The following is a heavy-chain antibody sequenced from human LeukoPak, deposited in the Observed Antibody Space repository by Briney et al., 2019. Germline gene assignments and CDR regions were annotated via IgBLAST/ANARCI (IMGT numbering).Heavy chain of an antibody. CDR1: GGSISSGSYY. Sequence: SETLSLTCTVSGGSISSGSYYWSWIRQPPGKGLEWIGRIYTSGSTNYHPSLKSGVTISVDTSKNQLSLKLSSVTAADTAVYYCAREGARYSGYDSWGQGTLVTVSS. D-gene: IGHD5-12*01. J-gene: IGHJ4*02. CDR2: IYTSGST. V-gene: IGHV4-61*02. CDR3: AREGARYSGYDS.